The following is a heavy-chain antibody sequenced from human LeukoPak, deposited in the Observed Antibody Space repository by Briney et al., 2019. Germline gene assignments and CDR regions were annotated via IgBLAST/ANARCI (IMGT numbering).Heavy chain of an antibody. V-gene: IGHV3-30*04. CDR2: MSDDGSIK. Sequence: GRSLRLSCAASGFTFSTSPMHWVRQAPGKGLEWVAVMSDDGSIKYYTDSVRGRFTISRDNSKNTLYLQMDSLRGEDTAVYFCARSKRSGWTPFDYWGQGTLATASS. CDR3: ARSKRSGWTPFDY. CDR1: GFTFSTSP. D-gene: IGHD6-19*01. J-gene: IGHJ4*02.